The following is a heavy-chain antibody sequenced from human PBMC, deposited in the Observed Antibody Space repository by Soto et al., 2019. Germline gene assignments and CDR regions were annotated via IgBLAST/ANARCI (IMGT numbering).Heavy chain of an antibody. CDR2: IYYRSKWLN. CDR1: GDSVSRDSAA. J-gene: IGHJ6*03. Sequence: QVQLQQSGPGLVKRSQSLSLTCAISGDSVSRDSAAWNWIRQTPSRGLEWLGRIYYRSKWLNTYEVSVNSRITISPDTSKNQFSLQLSSVTPEDTAVYYCARGSWDDVSGHYYIDVWDEGTTVTVSS. D-gene: IGHD5-12*01. V-gene: IGHV6-1*02. CDR3: ARGSWDDVSGHYYIDV.